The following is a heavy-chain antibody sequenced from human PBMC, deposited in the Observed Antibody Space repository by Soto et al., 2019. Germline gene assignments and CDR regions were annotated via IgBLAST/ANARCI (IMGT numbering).Heavy chain of an antibody. V-gene: IGHV1-2*02. CDR1: GYTFTGYY. Sequence: QVQLVQSGAEVKKPGASVKVSCKASGYTFTGYYMHWVRQAPGQGLEWMGWINPNSGGTNYAQKLQGRVTMTTDTSTSTAYMELRSLRSDDTAVYYCARVSYDFWSGYRPSSNWFDPWGQGTLVTVSS. CDR3: ARVSYDFWSGYRPSSNWFDP. J-gene: IGHJ5*02. CDR2: INPNSGGT. D-gene: IGHD3-3*01.